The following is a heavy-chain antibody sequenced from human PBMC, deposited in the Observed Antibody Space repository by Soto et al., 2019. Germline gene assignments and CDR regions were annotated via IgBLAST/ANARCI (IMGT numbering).Heavy chain of an antibody. Sequence: ASVKVSCKASGYTFTGYYMHWVRQAPGQGLEWMGWINPNSGGTNYAQKFQGRVTMTRDTSISTAYMELSRLRSDGTAVYYCARGALGYCSSTSCYTGMRGFFDYWGQGTLVTVSS. CDR3: ARGALGYCSSTSCYTGMRGFFDY. V-gene: IGHV1-2*02. CDR2: INPNSGGT. D-gene: IGHD2-2*02. CDR1: GYTFTGYY. J-gene: IGHJ4*02.